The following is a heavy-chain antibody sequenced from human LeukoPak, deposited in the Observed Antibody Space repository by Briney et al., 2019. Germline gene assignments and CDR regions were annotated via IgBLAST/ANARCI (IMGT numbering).Heavy chain of an antibody. V-gene: IGHV3-23*01. Sequence: GGSLRLSCAVSGFTFSSYAMSWVRQAPGKGLEWVSAISGSASSTYYADSVKGRFTISRDNSKSTLNLQMNSLRAEDTAVYYCAQARGMSRYYYMDVWGKGTTVTVSS. CDR1: GFTFSSYA. CDR2: ISGSASST. D-gene: IGHD6-13*01. J-gene: IGHJ6*03. CDR3: AQARGMSRYYYMDV.